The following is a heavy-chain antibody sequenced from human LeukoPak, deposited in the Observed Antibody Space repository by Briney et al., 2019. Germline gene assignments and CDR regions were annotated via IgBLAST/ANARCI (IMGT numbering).Heavy chain of an antibody. J-gene: IGHJ5*02. CDR3: ASNIVVVGNWFDP. CDR2: IIPIFGTA. CDR1: GGTFSNYA. D-gene: IGHD2-2*01. V-gene: IGHV1-69*13. Sequence: ASVKVSCKASGGTFSNYAISWVRQAPGQGLEWMGGIIPIFGTANYAQKFQGRVTITADESTSTAYMELSSLRSEDTAVYYCASNIVVVGNWFDPWGQGTLVTVSS.